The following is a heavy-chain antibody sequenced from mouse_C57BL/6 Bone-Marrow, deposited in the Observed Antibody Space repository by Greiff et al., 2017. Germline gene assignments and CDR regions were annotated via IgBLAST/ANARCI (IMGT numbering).Heavy chain of an antibody. D-gene: IGHD1-1*01. CDR3: AADYCSSPDY. CDR2: IGPENGDT. CDR1: GFNIKDDY. J-gene: IGHJ2*01. Sequence: VQLQQSGAELVRPGASVKLSCTASGFNIKDDYMHWVKQRPEQGLEWIGWIGPENGDTEYASKFQGPATITADTYSNTAYLQLSSLTSEDTAVYYCAADYCSSPDYWGQGTTLTVSS. V-gene: IGHV14-4*01.